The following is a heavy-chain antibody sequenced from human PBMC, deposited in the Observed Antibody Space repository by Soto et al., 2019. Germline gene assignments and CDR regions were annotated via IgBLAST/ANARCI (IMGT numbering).Heavy chain of an antibody. CDR3: CTDADRRGSGCYYYEGAY. CDR1: GFIFADAW. CDR2: IERKGEGGTA. D-gene: IGHD3-22*01. Sequence: EVQLVESGGGLVKPGGSLRLSCADSGFIFADAWLHWVRQAPGKGLEWVGRIERKGEGGTADYSAPVEGRFIISRDDSKKTRSLKMSSLDTEDTAIYYSCTDADRRGSGCYYYEGAYWGQGAMVTVSS. V-gene: IGHV3-15*07. J-gene: IGHJ4*02.